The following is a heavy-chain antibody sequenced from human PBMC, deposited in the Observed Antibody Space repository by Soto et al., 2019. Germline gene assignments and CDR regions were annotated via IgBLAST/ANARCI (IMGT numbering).Heavy chain of an antibody. J-gene: IGHJ4*02. CDR2: MNPNSGNT. CDR1: GYTFTSYD. V-gene: IGHV1-8*01. D-gene: IGHD5-18*01. CDR3: ATDRYSTAMDTPYYFDY. Sequence: ASVKVSCKASGYTFTSYDINWVRQATGQGLEWMGWMNPNSGNTGYAQKFQGRVTVTRNTSISTAYMELSSLRGEDTALYYCATDRYSTAMDTPYYFDYWGQGTLVTVSS.